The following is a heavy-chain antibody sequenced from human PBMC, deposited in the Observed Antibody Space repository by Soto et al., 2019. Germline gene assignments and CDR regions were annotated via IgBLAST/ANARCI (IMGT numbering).Heavy chain of an antibody. D-gene: IGHD6-13*01. CDR2: ISYDGSNK. J-gene: IGHJ4*02. CDR3: APGIAAAGTLDY. CDR1: GFTFSSYA. V-gene: IGHV3-30-3*01. Sequence: PGGSLRLSCAASGFTFSSYAMHWVRQAPGKGLEWVAVISYDGSNKYYADSVKGRFTISRDNSKNTLYLQMNSLRAEDTAVYYCAPGIAAAGTLDYWGQGTLVTVSS.